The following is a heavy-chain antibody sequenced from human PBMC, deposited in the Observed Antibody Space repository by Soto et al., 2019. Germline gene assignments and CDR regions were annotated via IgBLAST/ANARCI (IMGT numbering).Heavy chain of an antibody. CDR2: INPNSGGT. D-gene: IGHD6-6*01. CDR1: GYTFTGYY. V-gene: IGHV1-2*02. Sequence: ASVKVSCKASGYTFTGYYMHWVRQAPGQGLEWMGWINPNSGGTNYAQKFQGRVTMTRDTSISTAYMELSRLRSDDTAGYYCARDVEARSWFDPWGQGTLVTVSS. CDR3: ARDVEARSWFDP. J-gene: IGHJ5*02.